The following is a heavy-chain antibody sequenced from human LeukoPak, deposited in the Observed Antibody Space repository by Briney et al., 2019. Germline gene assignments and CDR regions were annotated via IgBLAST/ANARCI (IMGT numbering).Heavy chain of an antibody. CDR3: ARDRGPYDFWSGYPLYNWFDP. Sequence: SETLSLTCTVSGGSISSYYWSWIRQPPGKGLEWIGYIYYSGSTNYNPSLKSRVTIPVDTSQNQFSLKLSSVTAADTAVYYCARDRGPYDFWSGYPLYNWFDPWGQGTLVTVSS. CDR2: IYYSGST. V-gene: IGHV4-59*01. D-gene: IGHD3-3*01. J-gene: IGHJ5*02. CDR1: GGSISSYY.